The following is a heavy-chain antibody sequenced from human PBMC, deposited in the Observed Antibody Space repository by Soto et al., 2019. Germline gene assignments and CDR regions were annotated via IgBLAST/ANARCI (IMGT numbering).Heavy chain of an antibody. V-gene: IGHV3-48*03. Sequence: QLGGSLRLSCAASGFTFSSYEMNWVRQAPGKGLEWVSYISSSGSTIYYADSVKGRFTISRDNAKNSLYLQMNSLRAEDTAVYYCARVAAAGFYYYYGMDVWGQGTTVTVSS. CDR2: ISSSGSTI. J-gene: IGHJ6*02. CDR1: GFTFSSYE. D-gene: IGHD6-13*01. CDR3: ARVAAAGFYYYYGMDV.